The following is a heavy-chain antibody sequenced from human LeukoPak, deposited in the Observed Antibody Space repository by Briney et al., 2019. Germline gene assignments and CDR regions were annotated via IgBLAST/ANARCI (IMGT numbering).Heavy chain of an antibody. J-gene: IGHJ5*02. CDR3: AKDPMASGSYLFDP. Sequence: PGVSLRLSCAASGFTFSSYWTSWVRQAPGKGLEWVSAISGSGGNTYYADSVKGRFTISRDNSRNTLYLQMNSLRAEDTAVYYCAKDPMASGSYLFDPWGQGTLVTVSS. CDR1: GFTFSSYW. D-gene: IGHD3-10*01. V-gene: IGHV3-23*01. CDR2: ISGSGGNT.